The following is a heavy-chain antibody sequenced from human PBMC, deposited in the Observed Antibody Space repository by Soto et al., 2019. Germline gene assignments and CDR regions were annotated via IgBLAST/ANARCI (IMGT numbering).Heavy chain of an antibody. CDR1: GGSISSYY. CDR3: ARGRAPVVVNANDAFDI. CDR2: IYYSGST. Sequence: PSETLSLTCTVSGGSISSYYWSWIRQPPGKGLEWIGYIYYSGSTNYNPSLKSRVTISVDTSKNQFSLKLSSVTAADTAVYYCARGRAPVVVNANDAFDIWGQGTMVTVSS. J-gene: IGHJ3*02. V-gene: IGHV4-59*01. D-gene: IGHD2-21*01.